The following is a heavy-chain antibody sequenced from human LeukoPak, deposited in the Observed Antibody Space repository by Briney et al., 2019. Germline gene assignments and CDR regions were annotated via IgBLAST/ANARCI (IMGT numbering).Heavy chain of an antibody. CDR2: IHTGGNI. Sequence: GGSLRLSYAASGIIDSSKYMSWVRPAPGKGLQWESSIHTGGNIYYADSVKGRFTTSRDNSENTIYLQMNSLKAEDTAVYYCASGAGDRYNYYSMDVWGQGTTVTVSS. J-gene: IGHJ6*02. CDR3: ASGAGDRYNYYSMDV. D-gene: IGHD3-16*02. CDR1: GIIDSSKY. V-gene: IGHV3-66*01.